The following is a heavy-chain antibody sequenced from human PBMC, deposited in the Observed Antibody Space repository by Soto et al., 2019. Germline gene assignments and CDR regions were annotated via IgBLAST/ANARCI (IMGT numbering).Heavy chain of an antibody. CDR1: GGSISSYY. CDR3: ARDLWGYCGADCYPLDV. V-gene: IGHV4-59*01. J-gene: IGHJ6*02. CDR2: MYNTGST. D-gene: IGHD2-21*02. Sequence: SETLSLNCTVSGGSISSYYWSWIRQPPGKGLEWIGYMYNTGSTIYNPSLKSRVTISVDTSKNQFSLKLNSVTAADTAVYYCARDLWGYCGADCYPLDVWGQGTTVTVS.